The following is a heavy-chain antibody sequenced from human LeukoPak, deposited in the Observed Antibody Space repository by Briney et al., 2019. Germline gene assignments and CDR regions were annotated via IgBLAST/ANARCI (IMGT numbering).Heavy chain of an antibody. D-gene: IGHD5-12*01. CDR1: GYTFTGYY. J-gene: IGHJ4*02. V-gene: IGHV1-2*04. Sequence: ASVKVSCKASGYTFTGYYMHWVRQAPGQGLEWMGWINPNSGGTNYAQKFQGWVTMTRDTSISTAFMELSRLRSDDTAVYYCARVNSGYELDYWGQGTLVTVSS. CDR2: INPNSGGT. CDR3: ARVNSGYELDY.